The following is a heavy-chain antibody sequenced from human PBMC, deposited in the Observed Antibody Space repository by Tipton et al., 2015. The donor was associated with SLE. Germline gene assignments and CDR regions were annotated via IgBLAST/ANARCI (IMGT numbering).Heavy chain of an antibody. CDR3: ARGDWRNGGYYYYMDV. CDR2: ISSSAGST. V-gene: IGHV3-23*01. CDR1: GFAFSNYA. J-gene: IGHJ6*03. Sequence: SLRLSCAASGFAFSNYAMNWVRQAPGKGLEWVSAISSSAGSTYYADSAKGRFTISRDYSKNTLYLQMNSLRADDTALYYCARGDWRNGGYYYYMDVWGKGTSVTVSS. D-gene: IGHD3-9*01.